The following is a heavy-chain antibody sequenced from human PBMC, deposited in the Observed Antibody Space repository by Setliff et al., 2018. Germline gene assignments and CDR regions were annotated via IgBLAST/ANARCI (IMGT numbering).Heavy chain of an antibody. D-gene: IGHD1-26*01. CDR2: IYYTGTT. V-gene: IGHV4-39*01. Sequence: PSETLSLTCTVSGGSVSSTSYYWGWIRQPPGKGLEWIGTIYYTGTTYYIPSLKSRVTISVDTSKNQFSLRLTSVTAADTAVYYCARHPSSGSYYGGSIFYFNYRGTGILVTVAS. J-gene: IGHJ4*02. CDR1: GGSVSSTSYY. CDR3: ARHPSSGSYYGGSIFYFNY.